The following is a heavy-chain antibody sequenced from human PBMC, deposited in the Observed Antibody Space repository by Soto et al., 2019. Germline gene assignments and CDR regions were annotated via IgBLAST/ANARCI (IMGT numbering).Heavy chain of an antibody. CDR1: GFTFSSYG. V-gene: IGHV3-33*01. Sequence: QVPVVESGGGVVQPGRSLRLSCAASGFTFSSYGMHWVRQAPGKGLEWVAIIWYDGSKEYYADSVKGRFTISRDNSKNMVYLQMNSLRAEDTAVYYCSRGGLAAAATDYWGQGTLVTVSS. D-gene: IGHD6-13*01. CDR3: SRGGLAAAATDY. J-gene: IGHJ4*02. CDR2: IWYDGSKE.